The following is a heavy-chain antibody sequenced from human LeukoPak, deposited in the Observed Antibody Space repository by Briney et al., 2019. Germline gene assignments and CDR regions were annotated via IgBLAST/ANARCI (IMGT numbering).Heavy chain of an antibody. J-gene: IGHJ3*02. V-gene: IGHV3-23*01. CDR1: GFTFSSYA. Sequence: PGGSLRLSCAASGFTFSSYAMSWVRQAPGKGLEWVSTISGSGSSTDYADSVKGRFAISRDSSKNTLYLQMNSLRAEDTAVYYCAKYLASGTYYDAFNIWGQGTVVTVSS. CDR2: ISGSGSST. CDR3: AKYLASGTYYDAFNI. D-gene: IGHD1-26*01.